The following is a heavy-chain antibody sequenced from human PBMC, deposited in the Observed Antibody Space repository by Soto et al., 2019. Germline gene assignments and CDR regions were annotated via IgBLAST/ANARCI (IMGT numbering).Heavy chain of an antibody. D-gene: IGHD3-22*01. Sequence: GGSLRLSCAASGFTFSSYGMHWVRQAPGKGLEWVAVIWYDGSNKYYADSVKGRFTISRDNSKNTLYLQMNSLRAEDTAVYYCARDGIDYYDSSGQTYYYYYGMDVWGQGTTVTVSS. V-gene: IGHV3-33*01. J-gene: IGHJ6*02. CDR2: IWYDGSNK. CDR3: ARDGIDYYDSSGQTYYYYYGMDV. CDR1: GFTFSSYG.